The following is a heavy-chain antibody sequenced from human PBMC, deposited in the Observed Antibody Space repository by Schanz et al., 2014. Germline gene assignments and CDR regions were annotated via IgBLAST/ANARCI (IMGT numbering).Heavy chain of an antibody. J-gene: IGHJ4*02. V-gene: IGHV1-69*04. CDR2: IIPSLGLA. CDR3: ARDQSPYTNSSDVRYFDY. CDR1: GGTFSSFG. D-gene: IGHD6-6*01. Sequence: VQLEQSGAEVKKPGSSVKVSCKASGGTFSSFGINWVRQAPGQGLEWMGRIIPSLGLAKYEQKFQDKVTITADTSTTTAYMDLRSLKSDDTAVYYCARDQSPYTNSSDVRYFDYWGQGSLVTDSS.